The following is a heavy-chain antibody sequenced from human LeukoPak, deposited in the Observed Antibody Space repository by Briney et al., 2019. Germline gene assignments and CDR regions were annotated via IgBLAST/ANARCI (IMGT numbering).Heavy chain of an antibody. Sequence: SETLPLTCAVSGGSISSSNWWSWVRQPPGKGLEWIGEIYHSGSTNYNPSLKRRVTISVDKSKNQFSLKLSSVTAADTAVYYCARIRWLSFDYWGQGTLVTVSS. CDR2: IYHSGST. J-gene: IGHJ4*02. V-gene: IGHV4-4*02. CDR1: GGSISSSNW. D-gene: IGHD5-12*01. CDR3: ARIRWLSFDY.